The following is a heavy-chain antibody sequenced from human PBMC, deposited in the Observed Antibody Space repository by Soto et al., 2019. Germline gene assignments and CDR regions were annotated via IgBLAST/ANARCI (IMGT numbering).Heavy chain of an antibody. J-gene: IGHJ6*02. Sequence: GGSLRLSCAASGFTFSDYYMSWIRQAPGKGLEWVSYISSSGSTIYYADSVKGRFTISRDNAKNSLYLQMNSLRAEDTAVYYCARDHVWGYDFWSGYYTGPDYYYGMDVWGQGTTVTVAS. V-gene: IGHV3-11*01. D-gene: IGHD3-3*01. CDR1: GFTFSDYY. CDR3: ARDHVWGYDFWSGYYTGPDYYYGMDV. CDR2: ISSSGSTI.